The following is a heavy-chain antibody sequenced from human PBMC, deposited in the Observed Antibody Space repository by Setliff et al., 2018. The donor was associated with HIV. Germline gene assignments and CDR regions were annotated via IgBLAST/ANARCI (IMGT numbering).Heavy chain of an antibody. CDR1: GGSISSYY. Sequence: KPSETLSLTCTVSGGSISSYYWSWIRQPPGKGLEWIGYIYTSGSTNYNPPLKSRVTISVDTSKNQFSLKLSSVTAADTAVYYCARHGAWDAFDIWGQGTMVTVSS. CDR3: ARHGAWDAFDI. CDR2: IYTSGST. V-gene: IGHV4-4*09. J-gene: IGHJ3*02. D-gene: IGHD3-16*01.